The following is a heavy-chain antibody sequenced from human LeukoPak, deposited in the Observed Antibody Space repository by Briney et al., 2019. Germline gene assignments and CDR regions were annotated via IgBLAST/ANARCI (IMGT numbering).Heavy chain of an antibody. V-gene: IGHV5-51*01. CDR2: IYPGDFDT. D-gene: IGHD3-22*01. J-gene: IGHJ3*02. CDR1: GYSFTSYW. Sequence: GESLKISCKGSGYSFTSYWIGWVRQMPGKGLEWMGIIYPGDFDTRYSPSFQGQVTISADKSISTAYLQWSSLKASDTAMYYCARTAKYDSSGYAAFDIWGQGTMVTVSS. CDR3: ARTAKYDSSGYAAFDI.